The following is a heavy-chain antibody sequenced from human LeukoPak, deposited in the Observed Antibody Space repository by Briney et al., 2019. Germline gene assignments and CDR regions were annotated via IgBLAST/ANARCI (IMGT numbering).Heavy chain of an antibody. CDR3: ARVAEFGDRDY. J-gene: IGHJ4*02. Sequence: SETLSLTCAVYGGSFSGYYWSWIRQPPGKGLEWIGEINHSGSTNYNPSLKSRVTISVDTSKNQFSLKLSSVTAADTAVYYCARVAEFGDRDYWGQGTLVTVSS. CDR1: GGSFSGYY. CDR2: INHSGST. D-gene: IGHD3-16*01. V-gene: IGHV4-34*01.